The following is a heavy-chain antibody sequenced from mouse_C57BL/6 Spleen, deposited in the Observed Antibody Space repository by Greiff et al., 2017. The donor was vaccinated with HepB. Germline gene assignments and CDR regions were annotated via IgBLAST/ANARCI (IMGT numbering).Heavy chain of an antibody. Sequence: QVQLQQPGTELVKPGASVKLSCKASGYTFTSYWMHWVKQRPGQGLEWIGNINPSNGGTNYNEKFKSKATLTVDKSSSTAYMQLSSLTSEDSAVYYWARGVTTVVADFAYWGQGTLVTVSA. D-gene: IGHD1-1*01. CDR1: GYTFTSYW. CDR3: ARGVTTVVADFAY. J-gene: IGHJ3*01. CDR2: INPSNGGT. V-gene: IGHV1-53*01.